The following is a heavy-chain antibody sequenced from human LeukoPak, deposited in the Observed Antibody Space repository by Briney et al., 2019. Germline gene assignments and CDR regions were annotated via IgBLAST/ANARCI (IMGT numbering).Heavy chain of an antibody. D-gene: IGHD3-22*01. CDR3: ARGSGYYRYYFDY. Sequence: SGGSLRLSCAASGFTVSSNYMSWVRQAPGKGLEWVSVIYSGGSTYYAVSVKGRFTISRDNSKNTLYLQMNSLRAEDTAVYYCARGSGYYRYYFDYWGQGTLVTVSS. J-gene: IGHJ4*02. CDR1: GFTVSSNY. CDR2: IYSGGST. V-gene: IGHV3-53*01.